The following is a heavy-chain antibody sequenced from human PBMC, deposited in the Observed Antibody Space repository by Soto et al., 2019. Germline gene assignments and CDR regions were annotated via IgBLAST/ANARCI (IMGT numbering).Heavy chain of an antibody. CDR1: RFTFSSYA. Sequence: EVQLLESGGGLVQPGGSLRLSCAASRFTFSSYAMSWVRQAPGKGLEWVSTIGYTGGRTYYADSVKGRFTISRDNSKNTRYLQMNSLRAEDTAVYYCAKDSGSYNWNDLDYWGQGTLVTVSS. V-gene: IGHV3-23*01. CDR2: IGYTGGRT. J-gene: IGHJ4*02. CDR3: AKDSGSYNWNDLDY. D-gene: IGHD1-20*01.